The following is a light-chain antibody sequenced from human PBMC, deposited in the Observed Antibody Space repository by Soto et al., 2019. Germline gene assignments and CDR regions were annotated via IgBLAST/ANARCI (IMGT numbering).Light chain of an antibody. J-gene: IGLJ2*01. CDR3: AAWDDGLNGPV. V-gene: IGLV1-44*01. CDR1: SSNIGGNS. CDR2: GTT. Sequence: QSALTQPPSASGTPGQRVTISCSGSSSNIGGNSVNWYHHLPGAAHKLLIYGTTQRPSGVPDRFSGSKSGTSASLAISRLQSEDEADYYCAAWDDGLNGPVFGGGTKLTVL.